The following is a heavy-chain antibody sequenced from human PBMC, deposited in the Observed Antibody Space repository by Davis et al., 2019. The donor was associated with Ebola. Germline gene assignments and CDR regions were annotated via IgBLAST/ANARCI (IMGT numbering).Heavy chain of an antibody. J-gene: IGHJ4*02. V-gene: IGHV3-23*01. CDR3: AKKGNSGRIDY. CDR1: GFTFSNYA. Sequence: GGSLRLSCAASGFTFSNYAMSWVRQAPGKGLEWVSTISGSGGSTYYADSVKGRFTISRDNSKNTLYLQMNSLRPEDTAVYYCAKKGNSGRIDYWGQGTLVTVSS. CDR2: ISGSGGST. D-gene: IGHD6-19*01.